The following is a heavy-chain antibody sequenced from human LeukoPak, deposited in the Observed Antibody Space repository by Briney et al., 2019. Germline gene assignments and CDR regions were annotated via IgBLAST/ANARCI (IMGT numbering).Heavy chain of an antibody. V-gene: IGHV4-39*07. J-gene: IGHJ4*02. CDR1: GDSIITTSHF. Sequence: SETLSLTCTVSGDSIITTSHFWGWIRQPPGKGLEWIGSIYNRGSTYYNSSLQSRVSVSVDTSMNQFSLRLKSVTAADTAVYYCARVGFFAIRGVPVGVWGQGILVSVSS. D-gene: IGHD3-10*01. CDR2: IYNRGST. CDR3: ARVGFFAIRGVPVGV.